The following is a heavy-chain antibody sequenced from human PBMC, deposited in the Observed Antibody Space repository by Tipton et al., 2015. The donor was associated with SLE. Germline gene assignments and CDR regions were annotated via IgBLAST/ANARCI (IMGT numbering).Heavy chain of an antibody. CDR3: ARGSYDFWSGYYLFFDY. J-gene: IGHJ4*02. V-gene: IGHV4-34*01. D-gene: IGHD3-3*01. CDR1: RGSFSGYY. Sequence: TLSLTCAVYRGSFSGYYWNWIRQPPGKGLEWIGEINHSGSTNYNPSLKSRVTISVDMSKNQFSLKLSSVTAADTAVYYCARGSYDFWSGYYLFFDYWGQGTLVTVSS. CDR2: INHSGST.